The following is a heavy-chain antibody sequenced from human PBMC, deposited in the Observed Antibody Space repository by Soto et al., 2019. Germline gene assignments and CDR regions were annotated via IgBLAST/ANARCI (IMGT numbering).Heavy chain of an antibody. J-gene: IGHJ4*02. CDR1: GYSISSGYY. D-gene: IGHD3-10*01. CDR2: IYHSGST. Sequence: PSETLSLTCAVSGYSISSGYYWGWIRQPPGKGLEWIGSIYHSGSTYYNPSLKSRVTISVDTSKNQSSLKLSSVTAADTAVYYCARVSSSYGTGNYFDYWGQGTLVTVPQ. CDR3: ARVSSSYGTGNYFDY. V-gene: IGHV4-38-2*01.